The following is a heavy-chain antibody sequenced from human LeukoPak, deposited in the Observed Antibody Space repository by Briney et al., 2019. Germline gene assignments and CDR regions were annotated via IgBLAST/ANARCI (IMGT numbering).Heavy chain of an antibody. CDR1: GSSYSDYS. Sequence: ASVNLTCTPSGSSYSDYSMHSLRQAPGQGLEWMGRINPNSGGTSYAQNFQGRVSMTRDTSISTTYMELSGLTSDDTAVYYCARGGSGSGHLYYFDFWGQGTLVSVSS. CDR2: INPNSGGT. V-gene: IGHV1-2*02. J-gene: IGHJ4*02. CDR3: ARGGSGSGHLYYFDF. D-gene: IGHD3-10*01.